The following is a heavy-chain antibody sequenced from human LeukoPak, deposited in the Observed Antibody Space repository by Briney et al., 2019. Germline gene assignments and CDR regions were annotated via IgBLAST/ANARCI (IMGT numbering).Heavy chain of an antibody. D-gene: IGHD2-15*01. Sequence: SETLSLTCTVSGGSISSYYWSWIRQPPGKGLEWIGYIYYSGSTNYNPSLKSRVTISVDTSKNQFSLKLSSVTAADTAVYYCARDGGYCSGDSCYLYFDYWGQGTLVTVSS. CDR1: GGSISSYY. V-gene: IGHV4-59*01. CDR3: ARDGGYCSGDSCYLYFDY. J-gene: IGHJ4*02. CDR2: IYYSGST.